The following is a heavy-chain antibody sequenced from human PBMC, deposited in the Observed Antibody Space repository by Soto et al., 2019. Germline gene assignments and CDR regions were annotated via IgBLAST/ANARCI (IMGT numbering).Heavy chain of an antibody. CDR3: ARIKLVEWFFINVDVYDMDV. V-gene: IGHV3-48*02. CDR1: RFSLGDYA. J-gene: IGHJ6*02. D-gene: IGHD3-3*01. CDR2: ISSDSRTI. Sequence: PGGSLRLSCIASRFSLGDYAVNWVRQAPGKGLEWVSFISSDSRTIYYADSVEGRFTVSRDNARNSVSLQMDSLRDEDAAVYYCARIKLVEWFFINVDVYDMDVWGQGTPVTVSS.